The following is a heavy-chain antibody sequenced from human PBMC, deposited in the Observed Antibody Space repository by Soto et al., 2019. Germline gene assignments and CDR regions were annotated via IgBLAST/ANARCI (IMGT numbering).Heavy chain of an antibody. CDR2: IIPILGRA. J-gene: IGHJ4*02. CDR3: AGYSGYSNYAFDS. CDR1: GGSVRSYT. Sequence: QVQLVQSGAEVKKPGSSVKVSCEAAGGSVRSYTLSWVRQAPGQGLEWMGRIIPILGRANYAQKFQDRVTITADKSTSTAYMEFSSLRSEDTAVYFCAGYSGYSNYAFDSWGQGILITVSS. D-gene: IGHD4-4*01. V-gene: IGHV1-69*02.